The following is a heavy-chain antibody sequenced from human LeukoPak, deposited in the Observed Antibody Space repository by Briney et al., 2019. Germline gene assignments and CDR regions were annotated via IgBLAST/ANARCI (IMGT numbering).Heavy chain of an antibody. V-gene: IGHV3-30-3*01. D-gene: IGHD4-17*01. J-gene: IGHJ4*02. CDR3: ARDLTVTTERALDY. CDR2: ISYDGSNK. CDR1: GFTFSSYA. Sequence: GGSLRLSCAASGFTFSSYAMHWVRQAPGKGLEWVAVISYDGSNKYYADSVKGRFTISRDNSKNTLYLQMNSLRAEDTAVYYCARDLTVTTERALDYWGQGTLVTVSS.